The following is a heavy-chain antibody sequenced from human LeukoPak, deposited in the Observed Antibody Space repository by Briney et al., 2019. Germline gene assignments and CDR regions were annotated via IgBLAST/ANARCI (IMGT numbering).Heavy chain of an antibody. CDR2: ISYDGSNK. CDR1: GFTFSSYA. V-gene: IGHV3-30-3*01. CDR3: AREAESTLFDY. J-gene: IGHJ4*02. D-gene: IGHD1-14*01. Sequence: TGGSLRLSCAASGFTFSSYAMHWVRQAPGKGLEWVAVISYDGSNKYYADSVKGRFTISRDNSKNTLYLQMNSLRAEDTAVYYCAREAESTLFDYWGQGTLVTVSS.